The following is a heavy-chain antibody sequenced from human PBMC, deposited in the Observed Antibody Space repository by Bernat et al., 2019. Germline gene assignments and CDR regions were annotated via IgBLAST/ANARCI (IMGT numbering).Heavy chain of an antibody. V-gene: IGHV4-39*01. J-gene: IGHJ4*02. Sequence: QLQLQESGPGLVKPSETLSLTCTVSGGSISSSSYYWGWIRQPPGKGLEWIGSIDYRGSTYYNPSLKSRVTISVNSAKSQFSLKLSSVTAADPAVYYCARRGSSGYYLYYFDYWGQGTLVTVSS. D-gene: IGHD3-22*01. CDR3: ARRGSSGYYLYYFDY. CDR1: GGSISSSSYY. CDR2: IDYRGST.